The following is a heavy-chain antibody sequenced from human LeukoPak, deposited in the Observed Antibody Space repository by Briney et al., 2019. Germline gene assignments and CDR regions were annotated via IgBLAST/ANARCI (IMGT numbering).Heavy chain of an antibody. CDR2: ICGGCRNI. Sequence: GGSLSLSCAASGFTFSSYAMNWVRQAPGRVLEWVSSICGGCRNIRYADSVEGLFTTSRHKSQNTLYHQMNSLTAEDTAVYYCAKDQGTAILAVIIPDWYFDLWGRGTLITVSS. D-gene: IGHD3-3*01. CDR3: AKDQGTAILAVIIPDWYFDL. CDR1: GFTFSSYA. J-gene: IGHJ2*01. V-gene: IGHV3-23*01.